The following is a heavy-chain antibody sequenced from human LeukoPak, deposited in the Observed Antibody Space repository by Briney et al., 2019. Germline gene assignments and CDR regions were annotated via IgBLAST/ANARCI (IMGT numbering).Heavy chain of an antibody. CDR2: ISWNSGSI. CDR1: GFTFDDYA. CDR3: AKDISRRPRYIVVVPAAMGRGMDV. Sequence: PGRSLRLSCAASGFTFDDYAMPWVRQAPGKGLEWVSGISWNSGSIGYADSVKGRFPISRDNAKNSLYLQMNSLRAEDTALYYCAKDISRRPRYIVVVPAAMGRGMDVWGQGTTVTVSS. V-gene: IGHV3-9*01. J-gene: IGHJ6*02. D-gene: IGHD2-2*01.